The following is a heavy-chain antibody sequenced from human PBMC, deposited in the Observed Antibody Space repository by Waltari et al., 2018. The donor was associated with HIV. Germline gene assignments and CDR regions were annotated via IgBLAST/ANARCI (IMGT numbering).Heavy chain of an antibody. CDR2: ISGSGGRT. CDR3: AKDLRLAQVGDY. V-gene: IGHV3-23*01. D-gene: IGHD3-10*01. J-gene: IGHJ4*02. Sequence: EVQLLESGGGLVQPGGALGRSCAASWVPLRSSGMSWVRQAPWKGLEWVSHISGSGGRTYYADSVKGRFTISRDNSKNTLYLQMNSLRVEDTALYYCAKDLRLAQVGDYWGQGTLVTVSS. CDR1: WVPLRSSG.